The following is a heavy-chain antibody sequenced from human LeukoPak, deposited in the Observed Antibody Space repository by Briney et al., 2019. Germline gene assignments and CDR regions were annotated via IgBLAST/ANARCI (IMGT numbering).Heavy chain of an antibody. Sequence: PGGSLRLSCAASGFTFSDYYMSWIRQAPGKGLGWVSYISSSSSYTNYADSVKGRFTISRDNAKNSLYLQMNSLRAEDTAVYYCATDGGPWSRDYWGQGTLVTVSS. D-gene: IGHD3-3*01. J-gene: IGHJ4*02. V-gene: IGHV3-11*06. CDR3: ATDGGPWSRDY. CDR1: GFTFSDYY. CDR2: ISSSSSYT.